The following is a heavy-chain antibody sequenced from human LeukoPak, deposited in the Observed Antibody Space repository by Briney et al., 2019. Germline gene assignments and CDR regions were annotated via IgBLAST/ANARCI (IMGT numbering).Heavy chain of an antibody. CDR2: IYPGDSDT. CDR3: ARQGGYEIDY. CDR1: GYNFITYW. J-gene: IGHJ4*02. D-gene: IGHD5-12*01. Sequence: GESLKISCTGYGYNFITYWIGWVRQITGQGLEWIGIIYPGDSDTRYSPSFQGQATISAYKSISTAYLQWSSLKASDTAMYYCARQGGYEIDYWGQGTLVTVSS. V-gene: IGHV5-51*01.